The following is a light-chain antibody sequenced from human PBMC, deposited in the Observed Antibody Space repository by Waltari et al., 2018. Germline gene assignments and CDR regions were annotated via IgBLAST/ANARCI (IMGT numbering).Light chain of an antibody. CDR3: QVWDSSSDLFVV. CDR2: YDS. J-gene: IGLJ2*01. Sequence: SYVLTQPPSVSVAPGETASITCGGNNIGRKSVHWYQQKPGQAPALVIYYDSDRPSGIPERFSGSNSGNTATLTISRVEAGDEADYCCQVWDSSSDLFVVFGGGTKLTVL. V-gene: IGLV3-21*04. CDR1: NIGRKS.